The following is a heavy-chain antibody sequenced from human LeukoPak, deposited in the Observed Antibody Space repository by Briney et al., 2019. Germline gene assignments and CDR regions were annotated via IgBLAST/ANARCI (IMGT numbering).Heavy chain of an antibody. CDR2: IYDSGST. V-gene: IGHV4-30-4*01. D-gene: IGHD2-15*01. CDR3: ARDYSGGSCYGAFDI. CDR1: GASIRSGDYY. Sequence: SQTLSLTCTVSGASIRSGDYYWSWIRQPPGKGLEWIGYIYDSGSTYYNPSLKSRITISVDTSENRFSLKLSSVTATDTAVYYCARDYSGGSCYGAFDIWGQGTMVTVSS. J-gene: IGHJ3*02.